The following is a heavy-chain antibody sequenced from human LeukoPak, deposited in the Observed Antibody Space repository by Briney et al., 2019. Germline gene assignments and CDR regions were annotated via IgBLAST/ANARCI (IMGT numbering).Heavy chain of an antibody. D-gene: IGHD4-23*01. CDR1: GGSISSGDYY. CDR2: IYYSGSP. CDR3: ARGGYDYGGNSEKRYYYYYMDV. V-gene: IGHV4-30-4*08. J-gene: IGHJ6*03. Sequence: SETLSLTCTVSGGSISSGDYYWSWIRQPPGKGLEWIGYIYYSGSPYYNPSLKRRVTISVDTAKNEFSLKLSSVTAADTAVYYCARGGYDYGGNSEKRYYYYYMDVWGKGTTVTVSS.